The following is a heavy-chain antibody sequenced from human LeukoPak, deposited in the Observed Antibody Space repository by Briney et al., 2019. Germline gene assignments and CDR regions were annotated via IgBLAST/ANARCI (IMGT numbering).Heavy chain of an antibody. D-gene: IGHD7-27*01. V-gene: IGHV1-18*01. CDR2: ISAYNGNT. J-gene: IGHJ6*03. Sequence: ASVKVSCKASGYTFTSYGISWVRQAPGQGLEWMGWISAYNGNTNYAQKLQGRVTMTTDTSTSTAYMELRSLRSDDTAVYYCARVRNWGSYYYYYPDVWGKGTTVTVSS. CDR1: GYTFTSYG. CDR3: ARVRNWGSYYYYYPDV.